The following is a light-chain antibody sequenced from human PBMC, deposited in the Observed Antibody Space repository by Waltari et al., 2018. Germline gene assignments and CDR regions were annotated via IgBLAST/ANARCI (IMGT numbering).Light chain of an antibody. CDR1: SPNIGNNY. CDR2: DNT. J-gene: IGLJ7*01. V-gene: IGLV1-51*01. Sequence: QSVLTQPPSVSAAPGQRVTIPCSGGSPNIGNNYVTWYRQFPGTAPKPLIYDNTERPSGIPGRFSGSKSGTSATLDITGLQAGDEADYYCGTWDSSLSGAVFGGGTHLTVL. CDR3: GTWDSSLSGAV.